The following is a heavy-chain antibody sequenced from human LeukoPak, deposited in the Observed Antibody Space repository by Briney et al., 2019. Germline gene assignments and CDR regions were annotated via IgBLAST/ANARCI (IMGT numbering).Heavy chain of an antibody. CDR2: IKTDGSST. J-gene: IGHJ4*02. Sequence: GGSPRLSCAASGFTFNTYWMHWIRQAPGKGLEWVSRIKTDGSSTTYADSVKGRFTISRDNAKSTLYLQMNSLRAEDTAVYYCARAYHADSSGWGYWGQGTLVTVSS. CDR1: GFTFNTYW. V-gene: IGHV3-74*01. CDR3: ARAYHADSSGWGY. D-gene: IGHD3-22*01.